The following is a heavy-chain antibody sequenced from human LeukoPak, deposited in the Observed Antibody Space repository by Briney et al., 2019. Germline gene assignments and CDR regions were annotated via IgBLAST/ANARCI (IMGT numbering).Heavy chain of an antibody. CDR1: GGSISSGGYY. D-gene: IGHD4-23*01. CDR2: IYYSGST. Sequence: PSETLSLTCTVSGGSISSGGYYWSWIRQPPGKGLEWIGYIYYSGSTNYNPSLKSRVTISVDTSKNQFSLKLSSVTAADTAVYYCARDSRWGHAFDIWGQGTMVTVSS. V-gene: IGHV4-61*08. CDR3: ARDSRWGHAFDI. J-gene: IGHJ3*02.